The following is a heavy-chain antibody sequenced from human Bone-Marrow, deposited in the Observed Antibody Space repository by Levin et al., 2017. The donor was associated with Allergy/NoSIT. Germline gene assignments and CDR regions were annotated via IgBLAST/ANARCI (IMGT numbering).Heavy chain of an antibody. V-gene: IGHV3-53*01. Sequence: GGSLRLSCAASDFTVSDRYMTWVRQAPGKGLEWVSVIQSGDKTYYADSVKGRFTISRDNSKNTLYLQMNSLRVEDTAVYYCAGGATVITKYFDFWGQGTLVTVSS. J-gene: IGHJ4*02. CDR2: IQSGDKT. CDR1: DFTVSDRY. D-gene: IGHD3-16*01. CDR3: AGGATVITKYFDF.